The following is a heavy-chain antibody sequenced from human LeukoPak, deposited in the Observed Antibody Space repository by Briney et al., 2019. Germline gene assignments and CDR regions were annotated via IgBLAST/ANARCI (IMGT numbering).Heavy chain of an antibody. D-gene: IGHD1-26*01. Sequence: PSETLSLTCTVSGGSISSGDYYWSWIRQPPGKGLEWIAYIYYSGSTYYNPSLKSRVTISLDTSKNQFSLKLSSVTAADTAVYYWARAPVYSGTFFDYWGQGTLVTVSS. CDR3: ARAPVYSGTFFDY. J-gene: IGHJ4*02. V-gene: IGHV4-30-4*01. CDR1: GGSISSGDYY. CDR2: IYYSGST.